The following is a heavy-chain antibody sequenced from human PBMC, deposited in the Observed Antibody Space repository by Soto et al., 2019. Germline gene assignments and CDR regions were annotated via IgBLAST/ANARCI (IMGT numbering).Heavy chain of an antibody. Sequence: GESLKISCKGSGYTFARHWIAWVRQMPGKGLELMGVIYPGDSDTEYSPSFQGRVTISVDTSINTAFLHWRGLRASDTAKYYCARTAGITIFGAVPSLHYGMDVWGQGTTVTVSS. V-gene: IGHV5-51*01. J-gene: IGHJ6*02. D-gene: IGHD3-3*01. CDR1: GYTFARHW. CDR3: ARTAGITIFGAVPSLHYGMDV. CDR2: IYPGDSDT.